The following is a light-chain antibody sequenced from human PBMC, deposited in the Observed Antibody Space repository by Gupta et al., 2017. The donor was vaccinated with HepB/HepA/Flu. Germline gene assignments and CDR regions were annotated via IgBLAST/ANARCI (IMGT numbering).Light chain of an antibody. CDR1: SSDVGGYNY. V-gene: IGLV2-11*01. Sequence: SALTQPRSPAASPEPSVTTSCTGTSSDVGGYNYVSWYQQYPGKAPKLMIYDVNKRPAGVPDRFSVSKSGNTASLTISGLQEEEETDYYCCSDAGSGNWVFGGGTKLTVL. J-gene: IGLJ3*02. CDR2: DVN. CDR3: CSDAGSGNWV.